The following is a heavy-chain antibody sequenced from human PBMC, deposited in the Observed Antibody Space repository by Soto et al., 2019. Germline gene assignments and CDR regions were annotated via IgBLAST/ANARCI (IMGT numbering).Heavy chain of an antibody. CDR2: IYYSGST. CDR1: GGSISSGGYY. CDR3: AREMVNSFYYGSGSSDAFDI. Sequence: PSETLSLTCTVSGGSISSGGYYWSWIRQHPGKGLEWIGYIYYSGSTYYNPSLKSRVTISVDTSKNQFSLKLSSVTAADTAVYYCAREMVNSFYYGSGSSDAFDIWGQGTMVTVSS. D-gene: IGHD3-10*01. V-gene: IGHV4-31*03. J-gene: IGHJ3*02.